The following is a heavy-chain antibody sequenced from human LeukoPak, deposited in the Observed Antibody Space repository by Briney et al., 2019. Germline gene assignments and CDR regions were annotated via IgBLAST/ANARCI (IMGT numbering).Heavy chain of an antibody. CDR1: GYSFSSYR. V-gene: IGHV1-18*01. J-gene: IGHJ4*02. D-gene: IGHD4-17*01. Sequence: ASVKVSCKASGYSFSSYRINWVRQAPGQGLEWMGWISAHSGSTNYAQKLQGRVTMTTDTSTSTVYMELRSLRPDDTAVYYCAREDYGDYPFDYWGQGTLVTVSS. CDR2: ISAHSGST. CDR3: AREDYGDYPFDY.